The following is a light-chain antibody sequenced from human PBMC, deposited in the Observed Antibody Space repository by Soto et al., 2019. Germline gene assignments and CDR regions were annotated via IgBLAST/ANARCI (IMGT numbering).Light chain of an antibody. J-gene: IGKJ1*01. V-gene: IGKV3-15*01. CDR2: GAS. Sequence: EMVMTQSPATLSVSLGERATLSCRASQSVRTKLVWYQQKPGQAPRLLIYGASTRATGIPARFSGSGSGTEFTLTISRLQSDDFAVYYCQQHDQGWTFGQGTKVEIK. CDR3: QQHDQGWT. CDR1: QSVRTK.